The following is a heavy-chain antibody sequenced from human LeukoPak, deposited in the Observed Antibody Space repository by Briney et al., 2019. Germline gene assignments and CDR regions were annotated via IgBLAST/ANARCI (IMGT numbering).Heavy chain of an antibody. CDR1: GGTFSSYA. CDR3: ARGTGYYDILTGYPYYFDY. V-gene: IGHV1-69*06. CDR2: IIPIFGTA. Sequence: SVKVSCKASGGTFSSYAISWVRQAPGQGLEWMGGIIPIFGTANYAQKFQGRVTITADKSTSTAYMELSSLRSEDTAVYYCARGTGYYDILTGYPYYFDYWGQGTLVTVSS. D-gene: IGHD3-9*01. J-gene: IGHJ4*02.